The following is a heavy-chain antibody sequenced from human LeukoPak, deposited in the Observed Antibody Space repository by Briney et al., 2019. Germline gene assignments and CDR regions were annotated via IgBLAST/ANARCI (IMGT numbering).Heavy chain of an antibody. CDR2: IYYSGST. D-gene: IGHD6-19*01. CDR1: GGSISSYY. CDR3: ARYSSGWYENWFDH. J-gene: IGHJ5*02. Sequence: SETLSLTCTVSGGSISSYYWSWIRQPPGKGLEWIGYIYYSGSTNYNPSLKSRVTISVDTSKNQFSLKLSSVTAADTAVYYCARYSSGWYENWFDHWDQGTLVTVSS. V-gene: IGHV4-59*01.